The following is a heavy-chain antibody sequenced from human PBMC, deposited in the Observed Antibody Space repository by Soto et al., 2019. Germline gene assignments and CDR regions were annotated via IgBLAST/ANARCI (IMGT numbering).Heavy chain of an antibody. J-gene: IGHJ4*02. CDR1: GVTFTSYW. CDR3: ARIMREFDY. V-gene: IGHV3-74*01. D-gene: IGHD3-16*01. Sequence: VASLMLPCAASGVTFTSYWMHWVRQAPGKGLVWVSRINSDGSSTSHADSVKGRFTISRDNAKNTLYLQMNSLRAEDTAVYYCARIMREFDYWGQGT. CDR2: INSDGSST.